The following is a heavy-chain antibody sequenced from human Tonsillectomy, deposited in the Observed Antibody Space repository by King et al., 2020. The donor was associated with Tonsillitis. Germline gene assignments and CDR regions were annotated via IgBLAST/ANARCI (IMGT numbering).Heavy chain of an antibody. D-gene: IGHD3-9*01. J-gene: IGHJ4*02. CDR1: GLTFSSYA. V-gene: IGHV3-23*04. Sequence: VQLVESGGGLVQPGGSLRLSCAASGLTFSSYAMSWVRQAPGKGLEWVSAISGSGGRTYYADSVKGRFTISRDNSKNTLYLQMNSLRAEETAVYYCAKDFLYYDILTGYYKGFDYWGQGTLVTVSS. CDR3: AKDFLYYDILTGYYKGFDY. CDR2: ISGSGGRT.